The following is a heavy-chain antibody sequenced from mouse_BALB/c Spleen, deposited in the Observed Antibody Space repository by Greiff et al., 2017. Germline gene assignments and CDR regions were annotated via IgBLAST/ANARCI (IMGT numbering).Heavy chain of an antibody. J-gene: IGHJ3*01. CDR2: ISDGGSYT. Sequence: EVQRVESGGGLVKPGGSLKLSCAASGFTFSDYYMYWVRQTPEKRLEWVATISDGGSYTYYPDSVKGRFTISRDNAKNNLYLQMSSLKSEDTAMYYCATYYGYSWFAYWGQGTLVTVSA. CDR3: ATYYGYSWFAY. V-gene: IGHV5-4*02. CDR1: GFTFSDYY. D-gene: IGHD1-2*01.